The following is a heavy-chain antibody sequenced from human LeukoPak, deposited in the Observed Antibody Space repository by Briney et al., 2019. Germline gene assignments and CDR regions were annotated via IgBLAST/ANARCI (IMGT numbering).Heavy chain of an antibody. CDR1: GGSFSGYY. CDR3: ARIEAYYYGMDV. CDR2: INHSGST. Sequence: PSETLSLTCAVYGGSFSGYYWSWIRQPPGKGLEWIGEINHSGSTNYNPSLKSRVTISVDTSKNQFSLKLSSVTAADTAVYYCARIEAYYYGMDVWGQGTTVTVS. J-gene: IGHJ6*02. V-gene: IGHV4-34*01.